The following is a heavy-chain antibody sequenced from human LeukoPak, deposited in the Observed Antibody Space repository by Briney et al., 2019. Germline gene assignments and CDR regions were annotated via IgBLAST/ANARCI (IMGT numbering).Heavy chain of an antibody. Sequence: SVKIFCKASAGTFITYAISWVPHAPGQRLEWMGRIIPIFGTANYAQKFQGRVTIPTDESTSTAYMELSSLRSEDTAVYYCARAIAAAGYFDYWGQGTLVTVSS. CDR2: IIPIFGTA. CDR1: AGTFITYA. J-gene: IGHJ4*02. CDR3: ARAIAAAGYFDY. V-gene: IGHV1-69*05. D-gene: IGHD6-13*01.